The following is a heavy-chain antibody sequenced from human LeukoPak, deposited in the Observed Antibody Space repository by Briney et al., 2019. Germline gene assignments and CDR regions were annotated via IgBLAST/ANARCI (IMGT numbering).Heavy chain of an antibody. CDR3: ARDKNAIGDS. V-gene: IGHV4-31*03. CDR1: GGSISSGGYY. CDR2: IYYSGST. D-gene: IGHD2-8*01. J-gene: IGHJ4*02. Sequence: PSETLSLTCTVSGGSISSGGYYWSWIRQHPGKGLEWIGYIYYSGSTYYNPSLKSRVTISVDASKNQFSLKLSSVTAADTAVYYCARDKNAIGDSWGQGTLVTVSS.